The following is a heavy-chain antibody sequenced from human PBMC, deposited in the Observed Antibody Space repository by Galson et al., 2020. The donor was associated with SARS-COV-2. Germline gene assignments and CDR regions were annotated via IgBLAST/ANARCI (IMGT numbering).Heavy chain of an antibody. V-gene: IGHV3-30*18. D-gene: IGHD3-16*01. CDR2: ISYDGNNK. Sequence: GESLKISCAASGFTFSSYGMHWVRQAQGKGLEWVAVISYDGNNKYYADSVKGRFTLSRDNSKNTLYLQMNSLRAEDTAVYYCAKSRGGYWYFDVWGRGTLVTVSS. CDR1: GFTFSSYG. CDR3: AKSRGGYWYFDV. J-gene: IGHJ2*01.